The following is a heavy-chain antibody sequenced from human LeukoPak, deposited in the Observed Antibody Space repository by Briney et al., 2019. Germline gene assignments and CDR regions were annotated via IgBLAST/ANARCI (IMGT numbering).Heavy chain of an antibody. CDR1: GFTFDNHG. J-gene: IGHJ4*02. D-gene: IGHD3-22*01. V-gene: IGHV3-20*01. CDR3: ARGAYYDSSASPLDY. CDR2: INWNGSST. Sequence: PGGSLRLSWAASGFTFDNHGMSWVRQTPGKGLEWVSGINWNGSSTAHADSVTGRFTISRDNATNYIYLQMNSLRVEDTALYHCARGAYYDSSASPLDYWGQGTLVTVSS.